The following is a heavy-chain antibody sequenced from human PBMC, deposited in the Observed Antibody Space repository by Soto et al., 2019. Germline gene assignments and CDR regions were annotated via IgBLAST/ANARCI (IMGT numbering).Heavy chain of an antibody. CDR1: GFAFNKFG. J-gene: IGHJ4*02. Sequence: QVQLVESGGGVVQPGTSLRLSCEAYGFAFNKFGMHWVRQAPGKGLEWVAFISYDGSCQYYADSVQGRLTITRDNSMNTLNMQLNSLRREDTAVYYCAKGGEVGGVLGDHWGQGTLVTVSS. CDR2: ISYDGSCQ. CDR3: AKGGEVGGVLGDH. D-gene: IGHD1-26*01. V-gene: IGHV3-30*18.